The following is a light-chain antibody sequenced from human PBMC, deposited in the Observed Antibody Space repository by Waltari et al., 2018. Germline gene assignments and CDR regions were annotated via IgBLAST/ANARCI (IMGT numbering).Light chain of an antibody. CDR3: QQYGSSPPIT. V-gene: IGKV3-20*01. J-gene: IGKJ5*01. CDR2: GAS. Sequence: EIVLTQSPGTLSLSPGERATLSCRASQSVSSSYLAWYQHKPGQAPRLLSYGASSRATGIPDRFSGSGSGTDFTLTISRLEPEDFAVYYCQQYGSSPPITFGQGTRLEIK. CDR1: QSVSSSY.